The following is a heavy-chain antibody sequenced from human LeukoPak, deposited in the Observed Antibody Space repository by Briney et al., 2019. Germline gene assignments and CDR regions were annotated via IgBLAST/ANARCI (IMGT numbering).Heavy chain of an antibody. Sequence: GGCLSLSCAASGFIFSDYYMAWIRRAPGKGLEWLSCITSSGGTVYYADSVKGRITISRDNAKKSLYMQMNSLRAEDTAAYFCARGRYYYDSSGVDAFSVWGQGTMVAVSS. CDR1: GFIFSDYY. CDR3: ARGRYYYDSSGVDAFSV. D-gene: IGHD3-22*01. CDR2: ITSSGGTV. V-gene: IGHV3-11*01. J-gene: IGHJ3*01.